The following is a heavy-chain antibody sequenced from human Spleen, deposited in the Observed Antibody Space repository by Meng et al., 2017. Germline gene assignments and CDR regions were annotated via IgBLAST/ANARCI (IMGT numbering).Heavy chain of an antibody. V-gene: IGHV3-53*01. J-gene: IGHJ3*02. CDR3: ARVGRNCGGDCYNSGDAFDI. Sequence: GESLKISCAASGFTVSSNYMSWVRQAPGKGLEWVSVIYSGGSTYYADSVQGRFTISRDNAKNSLYLQMNSLRAEDTAVYYCARVGRNCGGDCYNSGDAFDIWGQGTMVTVSS. CDR1: GFTVSSNY. CDR2: IYSGGST. D-gene: IGHD2-21*02.